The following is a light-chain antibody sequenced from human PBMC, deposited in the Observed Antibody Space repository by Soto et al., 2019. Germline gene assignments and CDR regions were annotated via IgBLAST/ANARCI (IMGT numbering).Light chain of an antibody. J-gene: IGKJ1*01. CDR2: AAS. CDR1: QVITNY. V-gene: IGKV1-27*01. Sequence: DIQMTQSPSSLSASVGDRVTITCRASQVITNYLAWYQQKPGKVPKLLIYAASTLQSGVLSRFSGSGSGTDFTLTIIILQPEDVATYYYQRYESAPTWTFGQGTKVEIK. CDR3: QRYESAPTWT.